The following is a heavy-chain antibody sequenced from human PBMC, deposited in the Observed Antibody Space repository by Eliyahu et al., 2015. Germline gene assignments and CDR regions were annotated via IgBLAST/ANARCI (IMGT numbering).Heavy chain of an antibody. CDR1: GFTFSSYS. Sequence: EVQLVESGGGLVKPGGSLRLSCAASGFTFSSYSMNWVRQAPGKGLEWVSSISSSSSYIYYADSVKGRFTISRDNAKNSLYLQMNSLRAEDTAVYYCARALRIAVAGRGSGYFDYWGQGTLVTVSS. CDR2: ISSSSSYI. D-gene: IGHD6-19*01. J-gene: IGHJ4*02. CDR3: ARALRIAVAGRGSGYFDY. V-gene: IGHV3-21*01.